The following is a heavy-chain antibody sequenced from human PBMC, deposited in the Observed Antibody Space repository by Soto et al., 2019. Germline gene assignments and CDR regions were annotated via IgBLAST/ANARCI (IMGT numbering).Heavy chain of an antibody. D-gene: IGHD2-2*01. CDR3: AQQLLGWFDP. V-gene: IGHV4-39*01. CDR1: GGSISSSSYY. CDR2: IYYSGST. J-gene: IGHJ5*02. Sequence: SETLSLTCTVSGGSISSSSYYWGWIRQPPGKGLEWIGSIYYSGSTYYNPSLKSRVTISVDTSKNQFSLKLSSVTAADTAVYYCAQQLLGWFDPWGQGTLVTVSS.